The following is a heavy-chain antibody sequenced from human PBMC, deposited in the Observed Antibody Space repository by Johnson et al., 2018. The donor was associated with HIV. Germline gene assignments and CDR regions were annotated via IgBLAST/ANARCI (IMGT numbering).Heavy chain of an antibody. CDR2: IYSGCNT. J-gene: IGHJ3*02. V-gene: IGHV3-66*01. Sequence: VQLVESGGGLVQPGGSLRLSCAASGFTVSNNFMNWVRQAPGKGLEWVSLIYSGCNTYYADSVRGRFTISRDNFKNTLYLQMNSLRAEDTAVYYCARAFSRAWYPHDALDIWGKGPLVTVS. CDR3: ARAFSRAWYPHDALDI. CDR1: GFTVSNNF. D-gene: IGHD6-19*01.